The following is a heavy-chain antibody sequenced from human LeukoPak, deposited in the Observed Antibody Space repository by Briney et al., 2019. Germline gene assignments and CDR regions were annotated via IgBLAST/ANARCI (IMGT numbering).Heavy chain of an antibody. CDR1: GFTFSSYS. V-gene: IGHV3-21*01. Sequence: GSLRLSCAASGFTFSSYSMNWVRQAPGKGLEWVSSISSSSTYIYYADSVKGRFTISRDNAKNSLYLQTNSLRAEDTAVYYCARGQSESGYFDYWGQGTLVTASS. CDR3: ARGQSESGYFDY. D-gene: IGHD1-26*01. CDR2: ISSSSTYI. J-gene: IGHJ4*02.